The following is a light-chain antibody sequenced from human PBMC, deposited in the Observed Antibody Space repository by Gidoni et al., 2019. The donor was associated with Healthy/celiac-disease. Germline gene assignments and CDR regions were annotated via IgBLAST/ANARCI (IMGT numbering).Light chain of an antibody. J-gene: IGKJ1*01. CDR2: KAS. V-gene: IGKV1-5*03. Sequence: DIQMTQYPSTLSASVADRVTITCRASQSISSWFAWYQQKPGKAPKLLIYKASSLESGVPSRFSGSGSGTEFTLTISILQADDFATYYCQQYNSYWTFGQGTKVEIK. CDR3: QQYNSYWT. CDR1: QSISSW.